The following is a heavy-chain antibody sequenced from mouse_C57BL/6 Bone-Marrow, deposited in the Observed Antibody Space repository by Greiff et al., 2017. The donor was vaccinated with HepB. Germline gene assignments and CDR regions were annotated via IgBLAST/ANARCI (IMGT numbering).Heavy chain of an antibody. J-gene: IGHJ2*01. CDR2: ISSGSSTI. CDR3: ARGGLTGTKKGDFDY. V-gene: IGHV5-17*01. D-gene: IGHD4-1*01. Sequence: EVKVVESGGGLVKPGGSLKLSCAASGFTFSDYGMHWVRQAPEKGLEWVAYISSGSSTIYYADTVKGRFTISRDNAKNTLFLQMTSLRSEDTAMYYCARGGLTGTKKGDFDYWGQGTTLTVSS. CDR1: GFTFSDYG.